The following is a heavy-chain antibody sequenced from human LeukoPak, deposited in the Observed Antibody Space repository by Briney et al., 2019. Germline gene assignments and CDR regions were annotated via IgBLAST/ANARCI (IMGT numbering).Heavy chain of an antibody. CDR1: GYTFTSYD. D-gene: IGHD6-19*01. CDR2: MNPNSGNT. V-gene: IGHV1-8*01. J-gene: IGHJ4*02. CDR3: ARAYHYGYSSGWYAVDY. Sequence: ASVKVSCKASGYTFTSYDINWVRQATGQELEWMGWMNPNSGNTGYAQKFQGRVTMTRNTSISTAYMELSSLRSEDTAVYYCARAYHYGYSSGWYAVDYWGQGTLVTVSS.